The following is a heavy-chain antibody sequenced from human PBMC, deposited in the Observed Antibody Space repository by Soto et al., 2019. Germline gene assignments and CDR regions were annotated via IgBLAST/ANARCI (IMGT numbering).Heavy chain of an antibody. D-gene: IGHD3-9*01. CDR2: INNSGST. CDR1: AGSISSYY. CDR3: ARVYFDWLLEPNWFDP. V-gene: IGHV4-59*01. J-gene: IGHJ5*02. Sequence: SETLSLTCSVFAGSISSYYCSWILQPPGKGLEWIGYINNSGSTNYNPSLKSRVTISGDTSKNQISLKLSSVTAADTAVYYCARVYFDWLLEPNWFDPWGQGTRVTVSS.